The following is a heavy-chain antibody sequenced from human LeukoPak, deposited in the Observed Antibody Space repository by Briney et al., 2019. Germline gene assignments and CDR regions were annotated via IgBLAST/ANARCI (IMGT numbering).Heavy chain of an antibody. CDR2: INPRGGST. Sequence: ASVKVSCKASGYTFTSYYMHWVRQAPGQGLEWMGVINPRGGSTSYAQKFQGRVTMTRDTSTSTVYMELSSLRSEDTAVYYCAREGSSWYHAFDIWGQGTKVNVSS. CDR1: GYTFTSYY. CDR3: AREGSSWYHAFDI. V-gene: IGHV1-46*01. J-gene: IGHJ3*02. D-gene: IGHD6-13*01.